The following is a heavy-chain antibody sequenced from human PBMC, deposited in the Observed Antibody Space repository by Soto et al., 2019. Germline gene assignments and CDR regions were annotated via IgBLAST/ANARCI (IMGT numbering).Heavy chain of an antibody. Sequence: LRLSCAVSGFTFSDYYMSWIRQAPGKGLEWVSYISSSGSTIYYADSVKGRFTISRDNAKNSLYLQMNSLRAEDTAVYYCARNRYYYDSSGLRYAFDIWGQGTMVTVSS. CDR3: ARNRYYYDSSGLRYAFDI. CDR1: GFTFSDYY. D-gene: IGHD3-22*01. V-gene: IGHV3-11*01. CDR2: ISSSGSTI. J-gene: IGHJ3*02.